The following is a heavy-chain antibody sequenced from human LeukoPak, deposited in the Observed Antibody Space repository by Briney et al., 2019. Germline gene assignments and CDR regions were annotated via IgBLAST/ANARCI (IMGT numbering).Heavy chain of an antibody. V-gene: IGHV4-34*01. CDR1: GGSFSGYY. CDR3: AQFRIAVAGTGPIDYYYYGMDV. D-gene: IGHD6-19*01. CDR2: INHSGST. J-gene: IGHJ6*02. Sequence: SETLSLTCAVYGGSFSGYYWSWIRQPPGKGLEWIGEINHSGSTNYNPSLKSRVTISVDTPKNQFSLKLSSVTAADTAVYYCAQFRIAVAGTGPIDYYYYGMDVWGQGTTVTVSS.